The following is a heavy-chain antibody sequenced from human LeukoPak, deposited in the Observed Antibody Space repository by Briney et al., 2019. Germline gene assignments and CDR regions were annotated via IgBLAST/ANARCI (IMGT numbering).Heavy chain of an antibody. V-gene: IGHV3-21*01. CDR1: GFTFSSYS. J-gene: IGHJ5*02. D-gene: IGHD2-2*01. CDR3: ARDRVVDIVVGPAAHGWFDP. Sequence: GGSLRLSCAASGFTFSSYSMNWVRQAPGKGLEWVSSISSSSSYIYYADSVKGRFTISRDNAKNSLYLQMNSLRAEDTAVYYCARDRVVDIVVGPAAHGWFDPWGQGTLVTVSS. CDR2: ISSSSSYI.